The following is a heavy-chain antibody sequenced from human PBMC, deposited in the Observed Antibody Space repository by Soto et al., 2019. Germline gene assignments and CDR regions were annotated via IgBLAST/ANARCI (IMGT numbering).Heavy chain of an antibody. V-gene: IGHV1-8*01. CDR2: MNPNSGNT. Sequence: GASVKVSCKASGYTFTSYDINWVRQATGQGLEWMGWMNPNSGNTGYAQKFQGRVTMTRNTSISTAYMELSSLRSEDTAVYYCARRGASGYDFWSGYVSAEYFQHWGQGTLVTVSS. J-gene: IGHJ1*01. CDR3: ARRGASGYDFWSGYVSAEYFQH. D-gene: IGHD3-3*01. CDR1: GYTFTSYD.